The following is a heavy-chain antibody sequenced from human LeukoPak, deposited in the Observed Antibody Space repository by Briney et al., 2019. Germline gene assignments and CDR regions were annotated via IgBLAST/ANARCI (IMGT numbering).Heavy chain of an antibody. J-gene: IGHJ4*02. CDR1: GFTASSNY. V-gene: IGHV3-66*02. CDR3: ARAPGWVYYFDY. D-gene: IGHD1-26*01. Sequence: GGSLRLSCAASGFTASSNYMSWVRQAPGKGLEWVSVIYSGGSTYYADSVKGRFTISRDNSKNTLHLQMNSLRAEDTAVYYCARAPGWVYYFDYWGQGTLVTVSS. CDR2: IYSGGST.